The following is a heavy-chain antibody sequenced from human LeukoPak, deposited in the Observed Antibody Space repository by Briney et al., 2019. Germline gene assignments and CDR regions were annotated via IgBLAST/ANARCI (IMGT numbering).Heavy chain of an antibody. D-gene: IGHD3-22*01. J-gene: IGHJ3*02. V-gene: IGHV4-4*02. Sequence: SGTLSLTCAGSGGSITTPSWWIWFRQPPGKGLEWIGEIYHDGNTDYNPSLKSRVTISLDTSKTHFSLRLSSVTAADTAVYYCARQRLVRKALTALKVVTGTFDIWGLGTMVTVSS. CDR2: IYHDGNT. CDR1: GGSITTPSW. CDR3: ARQRLVRKALTALKVVTGTFDI.